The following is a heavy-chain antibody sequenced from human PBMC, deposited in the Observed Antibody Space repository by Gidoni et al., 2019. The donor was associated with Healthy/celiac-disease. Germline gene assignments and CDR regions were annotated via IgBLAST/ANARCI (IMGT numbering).Heavy chain of an antibody. CDR3: TTSGSSWSPLGY. CDR1: GFTFSNAG. D-gene: IGHD6-13*01. CDR2: IKSKTDGGTT. J-gene: IGHJ4*02. Sequence: EVQLVESGGGLVKPGGALSLSCAASGFTFSNAGMGWVRQAPGKGLEWVGRIKSKTDGGTTDYAAPVKGRFTISRDDSKNTLYLQMNSLKTEDTAVYYCTTSGSSWSPLGYWGQGTLVTVSS. V-gene: IGHV3-15*01.